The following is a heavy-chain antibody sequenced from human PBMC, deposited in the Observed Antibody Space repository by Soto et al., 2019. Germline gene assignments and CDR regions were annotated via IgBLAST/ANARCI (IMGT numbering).Heavy chain of an antibody. Sequence: RGESLKISCKGSGYSFTSYWIGWVRQMPGKGLEWMGIIYPGDSDTRYSPSFQGQVTISADKSISTAYLQWSSLKASDTAMYYCARAMVRGKNYYGVDVWGQGTTVTVPS. CDR1: GYSFTSYW. J-gene: IGHJ6*02. D-gene: IGHD3-10*01. CDR2: IYPGDSDT. V-gene: IGHV5-51*01. CDR3: ARAMVRGKNYYGVDV.